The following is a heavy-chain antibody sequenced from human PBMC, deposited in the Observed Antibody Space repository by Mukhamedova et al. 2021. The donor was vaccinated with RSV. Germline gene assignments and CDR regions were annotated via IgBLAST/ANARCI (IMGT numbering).Heavy chain of an antibody. CDR3: AREGYCSSTSCEHAFDI. J-gene: IGHJ3*02. CDR2: ISSSSSTI. V-gene: IGHV3-48*01. Sequence: LEWVSYISSSSSTIYYADSVKGRFTISRDNSKNTLYLQMNSLRAEDTAVYYCAREGYCSSTSCEHAFDI. D-gene: IGHD2-2*01.